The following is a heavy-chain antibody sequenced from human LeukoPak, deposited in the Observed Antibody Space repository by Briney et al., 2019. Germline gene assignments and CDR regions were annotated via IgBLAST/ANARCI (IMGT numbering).Heavy chain of an antibody. CDR1: GYTFTSYD. J-gene: IGHJ6*03. CDR3: ARVGSSTSYYYYMDV. Sequence: ASVKVSCKASGYTFTSYDINWVRQATGQGLEWMGWMNPNSGNTGYAQKFQGRVTITRNTSISTAYMELSSLRSEDTAVYYCARVGSSTSYYYYMDVWGKGTTVTVS. V-gene: IGHV1-8*03. CDR2: MNPNSGNT. D-gene: IGHD2-2*01.